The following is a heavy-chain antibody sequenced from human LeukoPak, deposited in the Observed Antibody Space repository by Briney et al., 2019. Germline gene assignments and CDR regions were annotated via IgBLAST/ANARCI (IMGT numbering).Heavy chain of an antibody. J-gene: IGHJ4*02. CDR1: GGSISSSNW. D-gene: IGHD5-24*01. CDR3: ARWLQSLSAAGD. CDR2: INHSGST. Sequence: PSGTLSLTCAVSGGSISSSNWWSWIRQPPGKGLEWIGEINHSGSTNYNPSLKSRVTISVDTSKNQFSLKLSSVTAADTAVYYCARWLQSLSAAGDWSQGTLVTVSS. V-gene: IGHV4-4*02.